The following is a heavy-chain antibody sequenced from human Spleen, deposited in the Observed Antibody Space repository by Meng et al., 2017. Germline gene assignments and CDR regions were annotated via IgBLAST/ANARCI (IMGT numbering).Heavy chain of an antibody. J-gene: IGHJ4*02. CDR2: INHSGST. D-gene: IGHD4-11*01. Sequence: VPLQPWGAGLLTPSESLSLSCVFSGGSFSDYYWSWIRQPPVKGLEWIGEINHSGSTNYNPSLESRDTISVDTSQNNLSLKLSSVTAADSAVYYCARGPTTMAHDFDYWGQGTLVTVSS. CDR3: ARGPTTMAHDFDY. V-gene: IGHV4-34*01. CDR1: GGSFSDYY.